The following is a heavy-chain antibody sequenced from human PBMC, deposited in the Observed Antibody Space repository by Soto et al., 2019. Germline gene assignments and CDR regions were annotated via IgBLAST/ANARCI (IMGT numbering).Heavy chain of an antibody. CDR1: GFTFSSYG. D-gene: IGHD2-15*01. CDR2: IWYDGSNK. J-gene: IGHJ6*02. Sequence: GGSLRLSCAASGFTFSSYGMHWVRQAPGKGLEWVAVIWYDGSNKYYADSVKGRFTISRDNSKNTLYLQMNSLRAEDTAVYYCARDLCGNPPFCYYYGMDVWGQGTTVTVSS. V-gene: IGHV3-33*01. CDR3: ARDLCGNPPFCYYYGMDV.